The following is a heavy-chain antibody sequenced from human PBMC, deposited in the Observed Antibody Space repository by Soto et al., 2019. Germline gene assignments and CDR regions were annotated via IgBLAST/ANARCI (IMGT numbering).Heavy chain of an antibody. Sequence: PGGSRRLSCAGSGCTFSSCSMNWFRQAPGKGLEWVSFISGSSNSIYYADSLKGRFTISRDNARNSLYLQMNSLRDKDTSLYYCARDRDPLAPTAVDDGGTALLVTLSS. J-gene: IGHJ4*02. D-gene: IGHD6-13*01. V-gene: IGHV3-21*01. CDR1: GCTFSSCS. CDR3: ARDRDPLAPTAVDD. CDR2: ISGSSNSI.